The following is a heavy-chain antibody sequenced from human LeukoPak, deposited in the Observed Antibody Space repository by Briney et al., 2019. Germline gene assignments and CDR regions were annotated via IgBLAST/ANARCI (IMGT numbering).Heavy chain of an antibody. Sequence: GGSLRLSCAASGFTFSSYSMNWVRQAPGKGLEWVAVISYDGSNKYYADSVKGRSTISRDNSKNTLYLQMNSLRAEDTAVYYCARDYYDSSGYSTDAFDIWGQGTMVTVSS. CDR3: ARDYYDSSGYSTDAFDI. CDR2: ISYDGSNK. CDR1: GFTFSSYS. V-gene: IGHV3-30*03. J-gene: IGHJ3*02. D-gene: IGHD3-22*01.